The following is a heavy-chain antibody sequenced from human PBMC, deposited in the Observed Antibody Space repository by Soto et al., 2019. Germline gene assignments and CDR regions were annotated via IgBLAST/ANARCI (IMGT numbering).Heavy chain of an antibody. CDR2: IKEDGSEK. CDR1: GFTFSNYW. D-gene: IGHD2-21*01. Sequence: PGGSLRLSCAASGFTFSNYWMTWVRQAPGKGLEWVANIKEDGSEKHYVDSVKGRFTISRDNAKNSLYLQMNSLRVEDTAVYFCSRDVVVRANALNYWGQGALVTVSS. J-gene: IGHJ4*02. CDR3: SRDVVVRANALNY. V-gene: IGHV3-7*01.